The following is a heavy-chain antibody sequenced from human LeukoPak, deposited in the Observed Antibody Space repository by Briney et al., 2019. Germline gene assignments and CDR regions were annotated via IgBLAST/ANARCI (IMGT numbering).Heavy chain of an antibody. CDR2: INSDGSST. D-gene: IGHD3-22*01. CDR1: GFTFSSYW. V-gene: IGHV3-74*01. CDR3: AKDQAVDYYDSSGPLDY. Sequence: PGGSLRLSCAASGFTFSSYWMHWVRQAPGKGLVWVSRINSDGSSTSYADSVKGRFTISRDNAKNTLYLQMNSLRAEDTAVYYCAKDQAVDYYDSSGPLDYWGQGTLVTVSS. J-gene: IGHJ4*02.